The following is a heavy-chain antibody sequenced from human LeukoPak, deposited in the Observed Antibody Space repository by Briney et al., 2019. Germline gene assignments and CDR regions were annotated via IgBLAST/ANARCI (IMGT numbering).Heavy chain of an antibody. CDR3: ARGGGVDILTGFQY. J-gene: IGHJ4*02. CDR2: IIPILDVT. D-gene: IGHD3-9*01. V-gene: IGHV1-69*04. Sequence: ASVNLSCTVSRVAFSVDAINWVRQAPGQGLEWMGRIIPILDVTNYAQKFQGRVTITADPSTSTAYMELSSLSSEDPAVYYCARGGGVDILTGFQYWGQGTLVTVSS. CDR1: RVAFSVDA.